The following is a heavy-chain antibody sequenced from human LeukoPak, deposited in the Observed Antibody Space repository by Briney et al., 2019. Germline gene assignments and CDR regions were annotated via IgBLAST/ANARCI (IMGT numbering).Heavy chain of an antibody. D-gene: IGHD2-2*01. V-gene: IGHV3-15*01. CDR2: IKSKTDGGTI. CDR3: TTRGYCSSTSCFLDY. CDR1: GFTFSNAW. J-gene: IGHJ4*02. Sequence: GGSLRLSCAAPGFTFSNAWMSWVRQAPGKGLEWVGRIKSKTDGGTIDYAAPVKGRFTISRDDSKNTLYLQMNSLKTEDTAVYYCTTRGYCSSTSCFLDYWGQGTLVTVSS.